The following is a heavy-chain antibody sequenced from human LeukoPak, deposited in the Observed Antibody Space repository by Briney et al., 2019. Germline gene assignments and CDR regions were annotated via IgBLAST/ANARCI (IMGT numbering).Heavy chain of an antibody. D-gene: IGHD6-13*01. CDR3: ARDLPGIAGDGTGYFLH. CDR1: GGSISSGGYF. V-gene: IGHV4-31*03. CDR2: IYYSGST. Sequence: SETLSLTCTVSGGSISSGGYFWTWIRQHPGKGLEYIGYIYYSGSTYYNPSLKSRVTISADTSKSQFSLILSSVTAADTAVYYCARDLPGIAGDGTGYFLHWGQGTLVTVSS. J-gene: IGHJ1*01.